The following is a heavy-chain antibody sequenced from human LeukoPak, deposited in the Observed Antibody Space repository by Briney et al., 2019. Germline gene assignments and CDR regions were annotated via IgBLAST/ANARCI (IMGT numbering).Heavy chain of an antibody. CDR3: ARMPLGVVVVAAAAYGMDV. D-gene: IGHD2-15*01. J-gene: IGHJ6*02. V-gene: IGHV4-39*07. Sequence: SETLSLTCTVSGGSISSSSYYWGWIRQPPGKGLEWIGSIYYSGSTYYNPSLKSRVTISVDTSKNQFSLKLSSVTAADTAVYYCARMPLGVVVVAAAAYGMDVWGQGTTVTVSS. CDR2: IYYSGST. CDR1: GGSISSSSYY.